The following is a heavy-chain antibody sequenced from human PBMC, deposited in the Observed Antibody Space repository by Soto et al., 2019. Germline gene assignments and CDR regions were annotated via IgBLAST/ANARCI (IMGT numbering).Heavy chain of an antibody. CDR2: MKEDGSEI. CDR3: VRDLCYHCYMDV. D-gene: IGHD2-21*01. J-gene: IGHJ6*03. V-gene: IGHV3-7*01. Sequence: LRLSCEGSGFTFSGYWMTWVRQAPGKGLEWVANMKEDGSEIYYVDSVKGRFTISRDDAKNSVFLQMNSLGVEDTAMYYCVRDLCYHCYMDVWGKGTMVTVSS. CDR1: GFTFSGYW.